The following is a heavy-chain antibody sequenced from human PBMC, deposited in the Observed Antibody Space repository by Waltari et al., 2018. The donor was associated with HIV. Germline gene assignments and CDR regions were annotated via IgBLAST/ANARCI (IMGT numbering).Heavy chain of an antibody. D-gene: IGHD2-15*01. J-gene: IGHJ5*02. Sequence: HVQLQQWGAGLLKHSETLSLTSAVFGESSRHYYSTWIRQPPGTALEWIGEINHSGSTKYNPSLKSRVTISVDTSKNQFSLKLTSVTAADTAVYYCARGPLPGWFDPWGQGTLVTVSS. V-gene: IGHV4-34*02. CDR2: INHSGST. CDR1: GESSRHYY. CDR3: ARGPLPGWFDP.